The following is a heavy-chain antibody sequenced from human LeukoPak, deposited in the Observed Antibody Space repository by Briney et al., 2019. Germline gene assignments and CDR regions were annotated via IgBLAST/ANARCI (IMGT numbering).Heavy chain of an antibody. D-gene: IGHD3-16*01. CDR1: GYSISSGYY. V-gene: IGHV4-38-2*02. CDR3: ARGPGGRYGYHPLENYYYYYMDV. CDR2: IYHSGST. Sequence: PSETLSLTCTVSGYSISSGYYWGWIRQPPGKGLEWIGSIYHSGSTYYNPSLKSRVTISVDTSKNQISLKLRSVTAADTAVYYCARGPGGRYGYHPLENYYYYYMDVWGKGTTVTVSS. J-gene: IGHJ6*03.